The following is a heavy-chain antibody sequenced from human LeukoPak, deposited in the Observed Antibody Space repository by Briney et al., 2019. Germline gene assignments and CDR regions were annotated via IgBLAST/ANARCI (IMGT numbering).Heavy chain of an antibody. D-gene: IGHD5-18*01. J-gene: IGHJ4*02. CDR2: IYYSGST. CDR1: GGSLSSYY. CDR3: ARQRVGYSYGYDY. V-gene: IGHV4-59*08. Sequence: SETLSLTCTVSGGSLSSYYWSWIRQPPGKGLEWIGYIYYSGSTNYNPSLKSRVTISVDTSKNQFSLKLSSVTAADTAVYYCARQRVGYSYGYDYWGQGTLVTVSS.